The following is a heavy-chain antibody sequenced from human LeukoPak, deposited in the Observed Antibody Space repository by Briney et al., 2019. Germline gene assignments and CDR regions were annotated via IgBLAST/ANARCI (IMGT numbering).Heavy chain of an antibody. J-gene: IGHJ4*02. CDR2: ISRSGVTT. V-gene: IGHV3-23*01. CDR1: GITFSGYA. D-gene: IGHD3-10*01. CDR3: AKESRYYYGSGSFSSQFDY. Sequence: GGSVRLSCAAPGITFSGYAFSWVRQPPRKRLESVSTISRSGVTTYYACSVKGRFTSSRDNSKNTLYLHMNNLRAEDTAVYYCAKESRYYYGSGSFSSQFDYWGQGNLVTVSS.